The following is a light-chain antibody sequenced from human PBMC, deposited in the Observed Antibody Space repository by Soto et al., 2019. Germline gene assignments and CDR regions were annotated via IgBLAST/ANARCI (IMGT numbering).Light chain of an antibody. J-gene: IGKJ5*01. CDR2: GAS. CDR3: QQYNNWPPIT. V-gene: IGKV3-15*01. Sequence: EIVMTQSPATLSVSPGERATLSCRASQSVSSNLAWYQQKPGQAPRLLIYGASTRSTGIPARFSGSGSGTDFTLTTSSLQSEDLAVYYCQQYNNWPPITFGQGTRLEIK. CDR1: QSVSSN.